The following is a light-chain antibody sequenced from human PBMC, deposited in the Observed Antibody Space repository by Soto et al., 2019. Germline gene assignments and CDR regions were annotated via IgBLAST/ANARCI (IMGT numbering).Light chain of an antibody. Sequence: EVVLTQSPGTLSLSPGESATLSCRASQRVSSNYLAWYQQKPGQAPRLLIYGVSTSATGIPDRFSGSGSGRDFSLTISRLEPEGFALDYCQQYFTSPLTFGGVTKVDIK. J-gene: IGKJ4*01. V-gene: IGKV3-20*01. CDR2: GVS. CDR1: QRVSSNY. CDR3: QQYFTSPLT.